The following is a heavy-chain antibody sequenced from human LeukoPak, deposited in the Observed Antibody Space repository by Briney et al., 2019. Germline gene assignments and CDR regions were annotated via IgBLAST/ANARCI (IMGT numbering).Heavy chain of an antibody. CDR1: GFTVSSKY. V-gene: IGHV3-66*01. CDR2: IYSGGST. J-gene: IGHJ4*02. CDR3: ARESSGWLQLFDY. D-gene: IGHD5-24*01. Sequence: GGSLRLSCAASGFTVSSKYMSWVRLAPGKGLEWVSVIYSGGSTYYADSVKGRFTISRDNSKNTVYLQMNSLRAEDTAVYYCARESSGWLQLFDYWGQGTLVTVSS.